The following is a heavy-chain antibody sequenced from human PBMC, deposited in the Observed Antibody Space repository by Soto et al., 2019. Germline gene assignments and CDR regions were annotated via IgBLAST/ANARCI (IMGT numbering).Heavy chain of an antibody. CDR1: GDTFSSHA. V-gene: IGHV1-69*06. CDR3: AKSSTTYYYQSSPYWHDKELDI. D-gene: IGHD3-22*01. CDR2: IIPIFDAS. J-gene: IGHJ4*02. Sequence: GASVKVSCKASGDTFSSHALSWVRQAPGQGLEWMVGIIPIFDASTYAQKFQGRVTISADKSTKTGYMELSSLTSEDTAVYYCAKSSTTYYYQSSPYWHDKELDIWGQGTLVTVS.